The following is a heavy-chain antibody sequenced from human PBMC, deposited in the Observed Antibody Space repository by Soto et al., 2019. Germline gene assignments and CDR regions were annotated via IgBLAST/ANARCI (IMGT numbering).Heavy chain of an antibody. D-gene: IGHD2-15*01. V-gene: IGHV1-46*01. Sequence: ASVKVSCKASGYTFTSYYMHWVRQAPGQGLEWMGIINPSGGSTSYAQKFQGRVTMTRDTSTSTVYMELSSLRSEDTAVYYCARVYCSGGSCHLEKYYYYYGMDVWGQGTTVTGS. J-gene: IGHJ6*02. CDR1: GYTFTSYY. CDR2: INPSGGST. CDR3: ARVYCSGGSCHLEKYYYYYGMDV.